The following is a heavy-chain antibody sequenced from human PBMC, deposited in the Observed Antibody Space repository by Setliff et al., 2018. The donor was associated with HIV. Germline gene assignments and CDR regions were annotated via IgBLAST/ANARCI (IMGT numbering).Heavy chain of an antibody. CDR2: ISGTGADT. CDR3: ARDLYFYYYMDV. Sequence: GGSLRLSCAASGFTFSNQVMTWVRQAPGKGLEWVSSISGTGADTYYADSVKGRFTISRDDAKNSLYLQMNSLRAEDTAVYYCARDLYFYYYMDVWGKGTTVTVSS. J-gene: IGHJ6*03. V-gene: IGHV3-23*01. CDR1: GFTFSNQV. D-gene: IGHD3-9*01.